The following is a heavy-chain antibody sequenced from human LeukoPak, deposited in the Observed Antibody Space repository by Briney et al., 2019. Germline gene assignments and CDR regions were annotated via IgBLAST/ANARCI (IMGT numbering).Heavy chain of an antibody. J-gene: IGHJ4*02. D-gene: IGHD6-19*01. CDR3: AREQIAVAGGYYFDY. V-gene: IGHV3-21*01. CDR2: ISGSSSYI. Sequence: GGSLRLSCAASGFTFSTYSVNWVRQAPGKGLEWVSSISGSSSYIYYADSVKGRLTISRDNAKNSLYLQMNSLRAEDTAVYYCAREQIAVAGGYYFDYWGQGTLVTVSS. CDR1: GFTFSTYS.